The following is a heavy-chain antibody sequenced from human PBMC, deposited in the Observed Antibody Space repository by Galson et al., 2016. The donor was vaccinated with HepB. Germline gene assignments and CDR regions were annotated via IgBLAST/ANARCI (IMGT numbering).Heavy chain of an antibody. CDR2: IDPGDSFT. J-gene: IGHJ4*02. CDR3: ASLRSGGLTSDS. CDR1: GYSFTNYW. D-gene: IGHD1-26*01. V-gene: IGHV5-10-1*01. Sequence: QSGAEVKKPGESLRISCTGSGYSFTNYWINWVRQMPGKGLEWMGRIDPGDSFTNYSPSFQGHVTISADKSISTSYLQWSSLKASDTAMYYCASLRSGGLTSDSWGQGTLVTVSS.